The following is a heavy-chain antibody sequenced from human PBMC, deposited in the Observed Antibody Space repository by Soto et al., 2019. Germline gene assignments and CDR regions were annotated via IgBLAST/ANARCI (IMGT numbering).Heavy chain of an antibody. CDR1: GFTFSSYC. CDR2: ISYDGSNK. V-gene: IGHV3-30*18. Sequence: PGGSLRLSRAACGFTFSSYCMHWVRQAPGKGLEWVAVISYDGSNKYYADSVKGRFTISRDNSKNTLYLQMNSLRAEDTAVYYCAKDSGRYCSSTSCYPGYFDYWGQGTLVTVSS. D-gene: IGHD2-2*01. CDR3: AKDSGRYCSSTSCYPGYFDY. J-gene: IGHJ4*02.